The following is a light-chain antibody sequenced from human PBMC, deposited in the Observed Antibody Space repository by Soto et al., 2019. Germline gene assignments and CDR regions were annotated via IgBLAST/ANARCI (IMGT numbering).Light chain of an antibody. J-gene: IGLJ1*01. CDR3: PARGATLIGSR. CDR1: SSNIGTYS. Sequence: QSVLTQPPSASGTPGQRVTISCSGSSSNIGTYSVSWYQHFPGTAPRLLIYSDNQRPSGVPDRFSASKSGASASLAISGLQAEDEADLLRPARGATLIGSRFGTG. V-gene: IGLV1-44*01. CDR2: SDN.